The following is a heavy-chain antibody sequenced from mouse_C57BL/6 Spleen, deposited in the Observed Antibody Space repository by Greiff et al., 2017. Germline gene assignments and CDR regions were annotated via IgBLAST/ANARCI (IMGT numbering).Heavy chain of an antibody. CDR3: ARGRQLRLNYFDY. CDR1: GYAFTNYL. D-gene: IGHD3-2*02. J-gene: IGHJ2*01. Sequence: VQLVESGAELVRPGTSVKVSCKASGYAFTNYLIEWVKQRPGQGLEWIGVINPGSGGTNYNEKFKGKATLTADKSSSTAYMQLSSLTSEDSAVYFCARGRQLRLNYFDYWGQGTTLTVSS. CDR2: INPGSGGT. V-gene: IGHV1-54*01.